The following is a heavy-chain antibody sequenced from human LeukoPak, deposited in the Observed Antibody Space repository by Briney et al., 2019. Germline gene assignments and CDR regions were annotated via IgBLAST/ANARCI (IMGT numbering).Heavy chain of an antibody. CDR2: ISAYNGNT. D-gene: IGHD3-3*01. CDR1: GYTFTSYG. J-gene: IGHJ4*02. CDR3: ARDGAPHYDFRSGPYYYFDY. Sequence: ASVKVSCKASGYTFTSYGISWVRQAPGQGLEWMGWISAYNGNTNYAQKLQGRVTMTTDTSTSTAYMELRSLRSDDTAVYYCARDGAPHYDFRSGPYYYFDYWGQGTLVTVSS. V-gene: IGHV1-18*01.